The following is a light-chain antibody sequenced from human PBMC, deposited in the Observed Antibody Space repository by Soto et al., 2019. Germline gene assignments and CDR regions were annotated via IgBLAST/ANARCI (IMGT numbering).Light chain of an antibody. CDR2: DAS. CDR1: ESITNR. V-gene: IGKV1-5*01. Sequence: DIQMTQSPSTLSASVGDRVTITCRASESITNRLAWYQQKPGKAPKVLIYDASNLQSGVPSRFSGSGFGTEFILTISSLQPDDFATYSGQHYGGLWTFGQGTKVDI. J-gene: IGKJ1*01. CDR3: QHYGGLWT.